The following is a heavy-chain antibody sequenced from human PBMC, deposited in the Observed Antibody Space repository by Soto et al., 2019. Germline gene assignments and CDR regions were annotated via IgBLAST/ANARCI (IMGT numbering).Heavy chain of an antibody. D-gene: IGHD3-16*01. V-gene: IGHV4-39*01. CDR1: GDSISSSLYY. Sequence: SETLSLTCAVSGDSISSSLYYWGWIRQPPGKGLEWIANIYYRGNTYYNPSLKSRVTISVDTSKNQFSLKVNSVTAADTAVYYCARRNYAATYNWFDPWGQGTLVTVSS. J-gene: IGHJ5*02. CDR3: ARRNYAATYNWFDP. CDR2: IYYRGNT.